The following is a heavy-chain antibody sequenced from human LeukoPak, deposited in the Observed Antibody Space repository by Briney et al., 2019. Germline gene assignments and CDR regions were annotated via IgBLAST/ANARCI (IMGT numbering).Heavy chain of an antibody. J-gene: IGHJ6*02. CDR3: ACLYQWQVSYYYHGMDV. Sequence: ASVKVSCKASGYIFTDYYLHWVRQAPGQGLEWVGRINPNSGGTNFAQRFQGRVTLTRDTSITTAYMELNNLRSDDTAIYYCACLYQWQVSYYYHGMDVWGQGTTVTVSS. D-gene: IGHD6-19*01. V-gene: IGHV1-2*06. CDR1: GYIFTDYY. CDR2: INPNSGGT.